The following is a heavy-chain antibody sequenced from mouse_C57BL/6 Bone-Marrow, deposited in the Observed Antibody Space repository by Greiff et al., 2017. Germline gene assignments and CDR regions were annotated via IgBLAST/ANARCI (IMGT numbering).Heavy chain of an antibody. V-gene: IGHV1-55*01. CDR3: ARWGYYYGSRYYYAMDY. J-gene: IGHJ4*01. CDR2: IYPGSGST. Sequence: QVQLQQSGAELVKPGASVKMSCKASGYTFTSYWITWVKQRPGQGLEWIGDIYPGSGSTNYNEKFKSKATLTVDTSSSTAYMQLSSLTSDDSAVYYCARWGYYYGSRYYYAMDYWGQGTSVTVSS. D-gene: IGHD1-1*01. CDR1: GYTFTSYW.